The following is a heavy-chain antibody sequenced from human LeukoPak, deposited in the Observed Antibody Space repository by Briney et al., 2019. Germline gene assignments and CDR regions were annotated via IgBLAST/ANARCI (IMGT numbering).Heavy chain of an antibody. Sequence: PGGSLRLSCAASGFTFSSYWMNWVRQAPGKGLEWVSVIYSGGSTYYADSVKGRFTISRDNSKNTLYLQMNSLRAEDTAVYYCARVEVGWFDPWGQGTLVTVSP. V-gene: IGHV3-66*01. CDR2: IYSGGST. CDR1: GFTFSSYW. J-gene: IGHJ5*02. CDR3: ARVEVGWFDP. D-gene: IGHD2-15*01.